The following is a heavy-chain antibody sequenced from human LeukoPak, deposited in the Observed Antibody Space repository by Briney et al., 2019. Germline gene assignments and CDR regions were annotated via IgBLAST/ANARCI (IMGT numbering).Heavy chain of an antibody. Sequence: PSETLSLTCTVSGGSISSYYWSWIRQPAGKGLEWIGRIYTSGSTNHNPSLKSRVTMSVDTSKNQFSLKLSSVTAADTAVYYCARALPGPGYYYYSMDVWGKGTTVTVSS. V-gene: IGHV4-4*07. CDR1: GGSISSYY. CDR2: IYTSGST. J-gene: IGHJ6*03. CDR3: ARALPGPGYYYYSMDV.